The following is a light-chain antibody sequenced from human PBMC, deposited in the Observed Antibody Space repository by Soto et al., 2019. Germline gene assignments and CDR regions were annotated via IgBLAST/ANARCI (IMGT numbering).Light chain of an antibody. CDR1: QSVSSN. Sequence: EIAMTQSPATLSVSPGERATLSCRASQSVSSNLVWYQQKPGQAPRLLIYDASNRATGIPARFSGSGSGTDFTLTISSLEPEDFAVYYCQQRSNWTWTFGQGTKVDIK. J-gene: IGKJ1*01. CDR3: QQRSNWTWT. CDR2: DAS. V-gene: IGKV3-11*01.